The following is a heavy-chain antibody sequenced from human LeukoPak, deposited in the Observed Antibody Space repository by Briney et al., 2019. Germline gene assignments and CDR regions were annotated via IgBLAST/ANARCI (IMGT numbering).Heavy chain of an antibody. D-gene: IGHD3-22*01. Sequence: SETLSLTCTVSGDSISSNNWWSWVRQPPGEGLEWIGEIYHSGGANYNPYFKSRVTISVDKSKNQLSLKLTSVTAADTAVYYCARDRDSSGHDYSFDSWGQGTLVTVSS. J-gene: IGHJ4*02. CDR2: IYHSGGA. V-gene: IGHV4-4*02. CDR1: GDSISSNNW. CDR3: ARDRDSSGHDYSFDS.